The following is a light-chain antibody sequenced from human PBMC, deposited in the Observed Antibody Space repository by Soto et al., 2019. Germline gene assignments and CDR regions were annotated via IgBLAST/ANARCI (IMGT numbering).Light chain of an antibody. Sequence: EIVLTQSPATLSLSPGERATLSCRASQSISSQLAWYQQKPGQAPRLLIHDASNRATGIPARFSGTGSSTDFTLTISTLEPEDFAVYFCQQRRNWSLTFGGGTKVDIK. CDR3: QQRRNWSLT. J-gene: IGKJ4*01. CDR1: QSISSQ. CDR2: DAS. V-gene: IGKV3-11*01.